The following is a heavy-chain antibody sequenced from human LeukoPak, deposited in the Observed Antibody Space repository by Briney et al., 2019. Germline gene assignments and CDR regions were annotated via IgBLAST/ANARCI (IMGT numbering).Heavy chain of an antibody. Sequence: SETLCLTCAVSGYSISSGYYWSWIRQPPGKGLEWSGSIYHSGSTYYNPSLKSRVTISVDTSKNQFSLKLSSVTAADTAVYYCARDVDTAMVPYFDYWGQGTLVTVSS. J-gene: IGHJ4*02. V-gene: IGHV4-38-2*02. CDR3: ARDVDTAMVPYFDY. CDR2: IYHSGST. CDR1: GYSISSGYY. D-gene: IGHD5-18*01.